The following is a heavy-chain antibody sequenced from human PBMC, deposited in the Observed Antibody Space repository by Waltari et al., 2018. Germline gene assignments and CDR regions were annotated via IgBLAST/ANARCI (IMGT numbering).Heavy chain of an antibody. V-gene: IGHV1-8*03. CDR2: MNPNSGNT. Sequence: QVQLVQSGAEVTKPGASVTVSCKASGYTFTSYDINWVRQATGQGLEGMGWMNPNSGNTGYAQKFQGRVTITRNTSISTAYMELSSLRSEDTAVYYCARRGAMRGYWFDPWGQGTLVTVSS. CDR3: ARRGAMRGYWFDP. J-gene: IGHJ5*02. D-gene: IGHD3-10*01. CDR1: GYTFTSYD.